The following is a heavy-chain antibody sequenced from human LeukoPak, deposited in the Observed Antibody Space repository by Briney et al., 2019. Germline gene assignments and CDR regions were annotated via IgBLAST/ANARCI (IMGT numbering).Heavy chain of an antibody. CDR1: GFTFSSYA. CDR2: ISYDGSNK. CDR3: VCGSGSSSWSL. D-gene: IGHD6-13*01. V-gene: IGHV3-30-3*01. Sequence: PGGSLRLSCAASGFTFSSYAMHWVRQAPGKGLEWVAVISYDGSNKYYADSVKGRFTISRDNSKNTLYLQMNSLRAEDTAVYYCVCGSGSSSWSLWGQGTLVTVSS. J-gene: IGHJ4*02.